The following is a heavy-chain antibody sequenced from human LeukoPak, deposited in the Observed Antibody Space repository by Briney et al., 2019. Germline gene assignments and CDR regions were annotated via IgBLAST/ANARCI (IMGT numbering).Heavy chain of an antibody. J-gene: IGHJ6*02. V-gene: IGHV4-59*08. CDR1: GGSVNSYF. D-gene: IGHD2-15*01. CDR2: VYYSGST. CDR3: ARHLGPGWHAMDV. Sequence: SETLSLTCTVSGGSVNSYFWSWIRQPPGKGLEWIGYVYYSGSTSYNPSLKSRVTISVDTSKTQFSLRLSSVTAADTAVYYCARHLGPGWHAMDVWGQGTTVTVSS.